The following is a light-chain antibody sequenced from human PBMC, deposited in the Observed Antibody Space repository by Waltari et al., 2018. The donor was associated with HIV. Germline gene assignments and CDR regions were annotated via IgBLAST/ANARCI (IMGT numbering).Light chain of an antibody. CDR3: QSTDFDGTWV. CDR1: ALPKKY. J-gene: IGLJ3*02. V-gene: IGLV3-25*03. Sequence: SYDLTQTPSLSVSPGQTARINCSRGALPKKYSSWYRQKAGQAPVLLICKDIERPSGIPERISGAESGTGITLTISGVQAEDEGDYFCQSTDFDGTWVFGGGTRLTVL. CDR2: KDI.